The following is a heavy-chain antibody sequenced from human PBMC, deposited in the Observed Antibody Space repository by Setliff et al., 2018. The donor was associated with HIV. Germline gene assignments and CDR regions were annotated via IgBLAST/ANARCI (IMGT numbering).Heavy chain of an antibody. D-gene: IGHD3-3*01. Sequence: ASVKVSCKASADTFTNCLINWVRQAPGQGLEWMGWINTDSGTPTYAQGFTGRFVFSLDTSVSTAYLQISSLKAEDTAVYYCARVKTYYDFWSGYYTSDIWGQGTMVT. CDR3: ARVKTYYDFWSGYYTSDI. CDR2: INTDSGTP. CDR1: ADTFTNCL. J-gene: IGHJ3*02. V-gene: IGHV7-4-1*02.